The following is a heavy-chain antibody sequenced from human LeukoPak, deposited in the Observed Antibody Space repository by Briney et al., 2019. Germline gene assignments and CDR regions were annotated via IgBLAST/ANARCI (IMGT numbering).Heavy chain of an antibody. CDR2: IYRGGNI. V-gene: IGHV3-53*01. CDR1: GFTVNSTY. Sequence: GGSLRLSCVASGFTVNSTYMTWVRQTPGEGLDWVSLIYRGGNIYYGDSVRGRFTMSRDIFQDVVFLEMNTLRAEDTAVYYCAAGGVTAERHAFEIWGHGTVVTVSS. CDR3: AAGGVTAERHAFEI. J-gene: IGHJ3*02. D-gene: IGHD2-21*02.